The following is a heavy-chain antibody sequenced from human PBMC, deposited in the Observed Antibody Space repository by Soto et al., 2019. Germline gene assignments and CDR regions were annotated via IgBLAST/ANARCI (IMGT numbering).Heavy chain of an antibody. CDR1: GFTFSSYG. J-gene: IGHJ4*02. CDR2: IWYDGSNK. V-gene: IGHV3-33*01. CDR3: AREESGVAAGQFLVY. D-gene: IGHD6-13*01. Sequence: QVQLVESGGGVVQPGRSLRLSCAASGFTFSSYGMHWVRQAPGKGLEWVAVIWYDGSNKYYADSVKGRFTISRDNSKNTLYLQMNSLMAEDTAVYYCAREESGVAAGQFLVYWGQGTLVTVSS.